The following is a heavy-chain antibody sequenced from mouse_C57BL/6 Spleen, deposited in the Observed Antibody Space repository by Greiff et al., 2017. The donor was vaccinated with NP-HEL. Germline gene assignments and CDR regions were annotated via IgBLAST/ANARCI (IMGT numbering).Heavy chain of an antibody. CDR1: GYAFSSSW. V-gene: IGHV1-82*01. CDR3: AREEGYYYGLDY. D-gene: IGHD1-1*01. Sequence: VQLQQSGPELVKPGASVKISCKASGYAFSSSWMNWVKQRPGKGLEWIGRIYPGDGDTNYNGKFKGKATLTADKSSSTAYMQLSSLTSEDSAVYFCAREEGYYYGLDYWGQGTTLTVSS. J-gene: IGHJ2*01. CDR2: IYPGDGDT.